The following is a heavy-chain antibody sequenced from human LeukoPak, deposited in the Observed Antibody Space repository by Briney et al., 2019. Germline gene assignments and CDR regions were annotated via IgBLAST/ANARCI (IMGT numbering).Heavy chain of an antibody. D-gene: IGHD1-26*01. J-gene: IGHJ4*02. V-gene: IGHV3-11*01. Sequence: GGSLRLSCAASGFTFSDYYMSWIRQAPGKGLEWVSYISSSGSTIYYADSVKGRFTISRDNAKNSLYLQMNSLRVEDTAVYYCARENTQWELLPTEIDYWGQGTLVTVSS. CDR2: ISSSGSTI. CDR3: ARENTQWELLPTEIDY. CDR1: GFTFSDYY.